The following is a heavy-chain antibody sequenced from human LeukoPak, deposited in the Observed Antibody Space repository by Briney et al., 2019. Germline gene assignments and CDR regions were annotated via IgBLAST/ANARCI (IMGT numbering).Heavy chain of an antibody. D-gene: IGHD5-18*01. J-gene: IGHJ4*02. V-gene: IGHV3-33*08. Sequence: GGSLRLSCAAAGFTFSTYVIHWVRQAPGKGLEWVALIWHDGSNKYYGDSVKDRFTISRDNSKNTLYLQMDSLRDEDTAVYYCARDRGYTYGHPLDYWGQGTLVTVSS. CDR1: GFTFSTYV. CDR2: IWHDGSNK. CDR3: ARDRGYTYGHPLDY.